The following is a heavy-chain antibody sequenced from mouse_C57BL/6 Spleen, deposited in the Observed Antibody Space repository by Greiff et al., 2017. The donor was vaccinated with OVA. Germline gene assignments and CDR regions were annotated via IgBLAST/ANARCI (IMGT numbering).Heavy chain of an antibody. V-gene: IGHV2-6-1*01. J-gene: IGHJ4*01. Sequence: VKLVESGPGLVAPSQSLSITCTVSGFSLTSYGVHWVRQPPGKGLEWLVVIWSDGSTTYNSALKSRLSISKDNSKSQVFLKMNSLQTDDTAMYYCARHEDYGSSYDYAMDYWGQGTSVTVSS. CDR1: GFSLTSYG. D-gene: IGHD1-1*01. CDR2: IWSDGST. CDR3: ARHEDYGSSYDYAMDY.